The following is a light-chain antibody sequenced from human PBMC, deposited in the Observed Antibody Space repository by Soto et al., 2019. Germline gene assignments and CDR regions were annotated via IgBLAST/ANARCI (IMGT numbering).Light chain of an antibody. J-gene: IGKJ4*01. Sequence: EIVMTQSPATLSVSPGERATLSCRASQSLTTYLAWYQQKPDQAPRLLIYGISTRATDVPARFSGSGSGTEFTLTISGLQSEDFAVYYCQQYNKWPLTFGGGTKVDI. CDR1: QSLTTY. CDR3: QQYNKWPLT. V-gene: IGKV3-15*01. CDR2: GIS.